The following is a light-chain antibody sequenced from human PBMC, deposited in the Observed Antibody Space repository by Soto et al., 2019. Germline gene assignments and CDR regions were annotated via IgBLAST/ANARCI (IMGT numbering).Light chain of an antibody. V-gene: IGKV1-5*01. CDR3: QQYNSYPYT. CDR1: QSISRG. Sequence: DIQMTQSPSTLSASVGDRVTITCRASQSISRGLAWYQQKPGKAPNLLIYDASSLESGVPSRFSGSGSGTEFTLTISSLQPDDFVTYYCQQYNSYPYTFGQGTKLEIK. J-gene: IGKJ2*01. CDR2: DAS.